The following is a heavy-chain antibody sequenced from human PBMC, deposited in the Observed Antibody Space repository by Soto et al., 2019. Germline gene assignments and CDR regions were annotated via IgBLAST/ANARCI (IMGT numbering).Heavy chain of an antibody. CDR3: ARVAYGNGWIFDY. Sequence: GGSLRLSCAASGFTFSSYWMSWARQASGKGLEWVANIKQDGSEKYYVDSVKGRFTLSRDNAKNSLQLQMSSLRDEDTAIYFCARVAYGNGWIFDYWGQGTLVTV. D-gene: IGHD6-19*01. J-gene: IGHJ4*01. CDR1: GFTFSSYW. V-gene: IGHV3-7*01. CDR2: IKQDGSEK.